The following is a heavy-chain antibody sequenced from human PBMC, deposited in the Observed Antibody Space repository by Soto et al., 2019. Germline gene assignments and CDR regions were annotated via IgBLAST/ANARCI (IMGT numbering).Heavy chain of an antibody. CDR3: VRRHVSTTGIDWFDP. D-gene: IGHD1-1*01. V-gene: IGHV1-3*01. CDR2: INAANGDT. CDR1: GYTFTSYG. J-gene: IGHJ5*02. Sequence: ASVKVSCKASGYTFTSYGIHWVRQAPGQRLEWMGWINAANGDTKYSPKFQGRVTITRDTSASTAYMELSSLRSEDTAVYYCVRRHVSTTGIDWFDPWGQGTLVTVSS.